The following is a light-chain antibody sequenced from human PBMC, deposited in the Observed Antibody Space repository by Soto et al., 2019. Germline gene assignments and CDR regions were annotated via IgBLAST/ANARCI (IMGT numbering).Light chain of an antibody. Sequence: QSVLTQPASVSGSPGQSITISCTGTSSDVGGYNYVSWYQQHPGKAPKLMIYDVSNRPSGVSNRFSGSKSGNTASLTISGLQAEDEADYYCSSYTSSSKGVFGGGTQLT. CDR1: SSDVGGYNY. V-gene: IGLV2-14*01. CDR3: SSYTSSSKGV. CDR2: DVS. J-gene: IGLJ2*01.